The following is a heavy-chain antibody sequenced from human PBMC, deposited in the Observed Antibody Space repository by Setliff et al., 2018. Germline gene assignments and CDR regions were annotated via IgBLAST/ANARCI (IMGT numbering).Heavy chain of an antibody. CDR1: GYTFTSYD. D-gene: IGHD2-15*01. V-gene: IGHV1-8*02. Sequence: ASVKVSCKASGYTFTSYDINWVRQATGQGLEWMGWMNPNSGNTGYAQRFQGRVTMTRNTSISTAYMELSSLRSEDTAVYYCATYCSGGSCYSFLYNYYYYGMDVWGQGTTVTVSS. CDR2: MNPNSGNT. CDR3: ATYCSGGSCYSFLYNYYYYGMDV. J-gene: IGHJ6*02.